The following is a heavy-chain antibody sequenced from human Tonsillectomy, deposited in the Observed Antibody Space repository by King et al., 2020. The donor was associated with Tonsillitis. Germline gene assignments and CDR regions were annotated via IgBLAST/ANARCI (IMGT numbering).Heavy chain of an antibody. J-gene: IGHJ4*02. CDR1: GGSISSYY. CDR2: IYYSGSTSGST. D-gene: IGHD4-23*01. Sequence: QLQESGPGLVKPSETLSLTCTVSGGSISSYYWSWIRQPPGKELEWMGYIYYSGSTSGSTNYNPSLKSRVTISVDTSKNQFSLKLSSVTAADTAVYYCARHGTTVVTSLDSWGQGTLVTVSS. V-gene: IGHV4-59*08. CDR3: ARHGTTVVTSLDS.